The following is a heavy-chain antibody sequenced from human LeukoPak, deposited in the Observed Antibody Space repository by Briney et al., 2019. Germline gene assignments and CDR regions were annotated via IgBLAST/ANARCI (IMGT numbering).Heavy chain of an antibody. Sequence: PSETLSLTCTVSGGSISSSSNYWGWIRQPPGKGLEWIGSIFYSGSTHYNPSLKGRVTISVDTSRNQFSLKPSSVTAADTAVYYCASEMGLEDAFDIWGQGTKVTVSS. CDR1: GGSISSSSNY. CDR2: IFYSGST. CDR3: ASEMGLEDAFDI. D-gene: IGHD2-8*01. V-gene: IGHV4-39*01. J-gene: IGHJ3*02.